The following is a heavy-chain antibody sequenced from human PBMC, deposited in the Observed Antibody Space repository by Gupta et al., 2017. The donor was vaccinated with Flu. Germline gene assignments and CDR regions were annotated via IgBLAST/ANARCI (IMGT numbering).Heavy chain of an antibody. CDR3: AKDRSGNPAIDY. CDR1: GPAFGDYA. D-gene: IGHD6-13*01. V-gene: IGHV3-23*01. J-gene: IGHJ4*02. CDR2: VGAGGDRT. Sequence: EVQLLESGGGVVQRGESLRPSSRVSGPAFGDYAMNWVRQAPGKGLEWLSTVGAGGDRTYYADSVMGRFTISRDNSKNTIYLQMNSLRGDDTAVYYCAKDRSGNPAIDYWGQGARVTVSA.